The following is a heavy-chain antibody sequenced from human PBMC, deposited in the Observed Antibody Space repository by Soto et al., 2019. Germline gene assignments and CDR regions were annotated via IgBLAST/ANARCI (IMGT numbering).Heavy chain of an antibody. CDR1: GFTFSSYG. Sequence: QVQLVESGGGVVQPGRSLRLSCAASGFTFSSYGMHWVRQAPGKGLEWVAVISYDGSNKYYADSVKGRFTISRDNSKNTLYLQMNSLRAEYTAVYYCAKKKAVAGKEYFQHWGQGTLVTVSS. J-gene: IGHJ1*01. CDR3: AKKKAVAGKEYFQH. CDR2: ISYDGSNK. V-gene: IGHV3-30*18. D-gene: IGHD6-19*01.